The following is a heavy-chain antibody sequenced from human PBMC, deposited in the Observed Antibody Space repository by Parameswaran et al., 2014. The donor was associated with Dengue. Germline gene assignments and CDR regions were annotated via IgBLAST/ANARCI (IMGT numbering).Heavy chain of an antibody. D-gene: IGHD6-13*01. Sequence: WVRQAPGQGLEWMGWISAYNGNTNYAQKLQGRVTMTTDTSTSTAYMELRSLRSDDTAVYYCARNLRSSWYLEEINAFDIWGQGTMVTVSS. J-gene: IGHJ3*02. CDR2: ISAYNGNT. CDR3: ARNLRSSWYLEEINAFDI. V-gene: IGHV1-18*01.